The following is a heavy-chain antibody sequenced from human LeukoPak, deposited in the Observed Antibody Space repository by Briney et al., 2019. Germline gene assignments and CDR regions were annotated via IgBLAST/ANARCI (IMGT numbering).Heavy chain of an antibody. V-gene: IGHV3-23*01. J-gene: IGHJ5*02. Sequence: GGSLRLSCAASEFTFSTYAMNWVRQAPGKGLEWVSGISGGGGSKYYADSVKGRFTICRDNSKNTLYLQMDRLRGEGPALLFCTRGSCINQYHCIDPWGQGTLVTVSS. D-gene: IGHD1-14*01. CDR2: ISGGGGSK. CDR3: TRGSCINQYHCIDP. CDR1: EFTFSTYA.